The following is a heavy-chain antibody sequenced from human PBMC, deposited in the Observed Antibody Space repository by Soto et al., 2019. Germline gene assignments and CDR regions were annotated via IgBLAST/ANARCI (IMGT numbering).Heavy chain of an antibody. CDR2: IYYSGST. D-gene: IGHD5-18*01. V-gene: IGHV4-31*03. Sequence: SLTCTVSGGSIRSGGYYWSWIRQHPGKGLEWIGYIYYSGSTYYKPSLKSRVTISVDTSKNQFSLKLSSVTAADTAVYYCARVDTAMGYYFDYWGQGTLVTVSS. J-gene: IGHJ4*02. CDR1: GGSIRSGGYY. CDR3: ARVDTAMGYYFDY.